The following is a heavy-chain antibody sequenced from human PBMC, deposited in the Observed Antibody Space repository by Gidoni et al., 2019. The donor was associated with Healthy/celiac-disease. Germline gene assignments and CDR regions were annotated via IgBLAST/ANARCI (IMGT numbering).Heavy chain of an antibody. Sequence: QVQLVESGGGVVQPGRSLRLSCAASGFTFSSYGMHWVRQAPGKGLEWVAVIWYDGSNKYYADSVKGRFTISRDNSKNTLYLQMNSLRAEDTAVYYCARARGSATYYYDSPYYYYYGMDVWGQGTTVTVSS. D-gene: IGHD3-22*01. J-gene: IGHJ6*02. CDR2: IWYDGSNK. V-gene: IGHV3-33*01. CDR1: GFTFSSYG. CDR3: ARARGSATYYYDSPYYYYYGMDV.